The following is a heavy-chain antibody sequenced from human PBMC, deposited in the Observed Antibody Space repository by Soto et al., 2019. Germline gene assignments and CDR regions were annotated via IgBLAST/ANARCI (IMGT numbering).Heavy chain of an antibody. D-gene: IGHD2-8*01. CDR1: GASISTGDSY. CDR2: SHNSGST. V-gene: IGHV4-30-4*01. Sequence: QVQLQEAGPGLVKSSQTLSLTCTVSGASISTGDSYWSWIRQPPGKGLEWIGYSHNSGSTYYNPSLMGRATMSVDTSKNQFSLKLSSVTATDTAVYFCAREIRDCTNGVCHPYGMDVWGQGTTVTVSS. J-gene: IGHJ6*02. CDR3: AREIRDCTNGVCHPYGMDV.